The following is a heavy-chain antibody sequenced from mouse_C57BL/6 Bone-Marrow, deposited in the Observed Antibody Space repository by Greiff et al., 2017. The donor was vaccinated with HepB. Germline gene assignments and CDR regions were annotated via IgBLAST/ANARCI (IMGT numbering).Heavy chain of an antibody. V-gene: IGHV7-1*01. J-gene: IGHJ4*01. CDR3: ARDAHRLAMDY. CDR1: GFTFSDFY. CDR2: SRNKANDYTT. Sequence: EVQRVESGGGLVQSGRSLRLSCATSGFTFSDFYMEWVRQAPGKGLEWIAASRNKANDYTTEYSASVKGRFIVSRDTSQSILYLQMNALRAEDTAIYYCARDAHRLAMDYWGQGTSVTVSS.